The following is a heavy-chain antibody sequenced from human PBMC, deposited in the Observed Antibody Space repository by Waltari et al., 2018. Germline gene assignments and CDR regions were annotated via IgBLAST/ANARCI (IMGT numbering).Heavy chain of an antibody. Sequence: EVQLVESGGGFVQLWGSLRLPCAAPGFTFGRQWMHWVRQVQGGELGWDSRINNDETTTNYVDSVKGRFTISRDNAKNTLLLQMKGLRAEDTAVYYCARDRLFDRADYHPMFDYWGRGTLVTVSS. CDR1: GFTFGRQW. D-gene: IGHD3-16*01. CDR3: ARDRLFDRADYHPMFDY. CDR2: INNDETTT. J-gene: IGHJ4*02. V-gene: IGHV3-74*01.